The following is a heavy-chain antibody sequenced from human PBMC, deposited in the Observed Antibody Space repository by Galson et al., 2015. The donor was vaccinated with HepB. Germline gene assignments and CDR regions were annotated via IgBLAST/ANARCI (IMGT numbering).Heavy chain of an antibody. D-gene: IGHD5-18*01. CDR1: GFIFSRHG. V-gene: IGHV3-33*01. CDR2: IWHDGSNQ. Sequence: SLRLSCAASGFIFSRHGIHWVRQAPGKGLECVAMIWHDGSNQLYADSGKGRFTISRDNSKNTLYLQMNSLGAEDTAVYYCVRESLMAMVTFDLWGRGTLVTVSS. CDR3: VRESLMAMVTFDL. J-gene: IGHJ4*02.